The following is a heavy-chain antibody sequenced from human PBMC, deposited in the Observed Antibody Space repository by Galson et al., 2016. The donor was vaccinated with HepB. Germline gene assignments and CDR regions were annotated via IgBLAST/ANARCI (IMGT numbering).Heavy chain of an antibody. V-gene: IGHV4-39*01. CDR3: VRHKGGLQWFRQDFWSGMDV. D-gene: IGHD3-10*01. CDR1: GGSIVSTTHY. Sequence: SETLSLTCTVSGGSIVSTTHYWGWIRQSPGKGLEWLGSGFYSGSTYYTPSLDSRLTISVDTARNQLSLKLYSVSAADTAVYFCVRHKGGLQWFRQDFWSGMDVWGHGTTVTVSS. CDR2: GFYSGST. J-gene: IGHJ6*02.